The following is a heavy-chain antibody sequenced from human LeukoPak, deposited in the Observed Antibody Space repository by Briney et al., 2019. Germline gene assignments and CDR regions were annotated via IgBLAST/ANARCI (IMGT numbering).Heavy chain of an antibody. J-gene: IGHJ6*03. CDR1: GFTFDDYA. Sequence: GGSLRLSCAASGFTFDDYAMHWVRQAPGKGLEWVSGISWNSGSIGYADSVKGRFTISRDNAKNSLYLQMNSLRAEDTAVYYCARVSIVVVPAARNYYYMDVWGKGTTVTVSS. CDR2: ISWNSGSI. D-gene: IGHD2-2*01. CDR3: ARVSIVVVPAARNYYYMDV. V-gene: IGHV3-9*01.